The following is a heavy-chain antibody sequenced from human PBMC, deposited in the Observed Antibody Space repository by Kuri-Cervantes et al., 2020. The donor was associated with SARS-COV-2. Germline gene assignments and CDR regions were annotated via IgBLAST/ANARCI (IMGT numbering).Heavy chain of an antibody. V-gene: IGHV5-51*01. Sequence: KVSCKGSGYSFTSYWIGWVRQMPGKGLEWMGIIYPGDSDTRYSPSFQGQVTISADKSISTAYLQWSSLKASDTAMYYCARQLDYYDSSGYYYYYYYGMDVWGQGTTVTVSS. J-gene: IGHJ6*02. CDR1: GYSFTSYW. D-gene: IGHD3-22*01. CDR2: IYPGDSDT. CDR3: ARQLDYYDSSGYYYYYYYGMDV.